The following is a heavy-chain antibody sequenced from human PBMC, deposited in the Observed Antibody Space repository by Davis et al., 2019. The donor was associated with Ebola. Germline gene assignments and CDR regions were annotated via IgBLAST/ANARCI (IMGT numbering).Heavy chain of an antibody. Sequence: GESLKISCAASGFTFSSYWMHWVRQAPGKGLVWVSRINSDGSSTSYADSVKGRFTISRDNAKNTLYLQKNSLRVEDTAVYYCAKGSVTIFGVAPDYYGMDVWGKGTTVTVSS. CDR2: INSDGSST. CDR1: GFTFSSYW. CDR3: AKGSVTIFGVAPDYYGMDV. J-gene: IGHJ6*04. D-gene: IGHD3-3*01. V-gene: IGHV3-74*01.